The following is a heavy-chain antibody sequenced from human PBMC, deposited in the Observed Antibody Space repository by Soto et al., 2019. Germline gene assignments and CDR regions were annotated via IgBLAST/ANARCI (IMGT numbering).Heavy chain of an antibody. D-gene: IGHD2-15*01. CDR3: AREGDCSGGSCYSFYWFDP. J-gene: IGHJ5*02. V-gene: IGHV1-8*01. CDR2: MNPNSGNT. CDR1: GYTFTSYD. Sequence: QVQLVQSGAEVKKPGASVKVSCKASGYTFTSYDINWVRQATGQGLEWMGWMNPNSGNTGYAQKYKGSVTMTRNTSLSTAYMELSSLRSEDTAVYYCAREGDCSGGSCYSFYWFDPWGQGTLVTVSS.